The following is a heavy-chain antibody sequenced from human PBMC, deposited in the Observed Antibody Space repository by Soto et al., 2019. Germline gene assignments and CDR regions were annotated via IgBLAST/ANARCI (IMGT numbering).Heavy chain of an antibody. CDR1: GYTFTGYY. D-gene: IGHD6-19*01. J-gene: IGHJ6*02. V-gene: IGHV1-2*02. CDR3: AKVSQQWLVRYYGMDV. CDR2: INPNSGGT. Sequence: GASLKVSCKASGYTFTGYYMHWVRQAPGQGLEWMGWINPNSGGTNYAQKFQGRVTMTRDTSISTAYMELSRLRAEDTAVYYCAKVSQQWLVRYYGMDVWGQGTTVTVSS.